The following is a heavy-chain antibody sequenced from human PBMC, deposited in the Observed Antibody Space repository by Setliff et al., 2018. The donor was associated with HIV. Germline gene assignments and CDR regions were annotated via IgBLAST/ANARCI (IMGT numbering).Heavy chain of an antibody. CDR2: IYSSGST. Sequence: SETLSLTCSVSGVSISNYYWSWIRQPPGKGLEWIGFIYSSGSTNYNPSLKSRVTISVDTSKNQLSLKLNSVTAADTAVYYCARNVGGLRSAVNWFDPWGQGTLVTVSS. V-gene: IGHV4-59*08. CDR1: GVSISNYY. D-gene: IGHD4-17*01. J-gene: IGHJ5*02. CDR3: ARNVGGLRSAVNWFDP.